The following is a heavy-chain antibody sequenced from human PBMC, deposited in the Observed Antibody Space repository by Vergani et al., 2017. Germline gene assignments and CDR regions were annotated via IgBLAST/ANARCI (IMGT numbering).Heavy chain of an antibody. V-gene: IGHV4-31*03. CDR3: ARVNTDSSGYYWYYFDY. D-gene: IGHD3-22*01. Sequence: QVQLQESGPGLVKPSQTLSLTCTVSGGSISSGGYYWSWIRQHPGKGLEWIGYIYYIGSPYYNPSLKSRVTISVDTSKNQFSLKLSSVTAADTAVYYCARVNTDSSGYYWYYFDYWGQGTLVTVSS. J-gene: IGHJ4*02. CDR2: IYYIGSP. CDR1: GGSISSGGYY.